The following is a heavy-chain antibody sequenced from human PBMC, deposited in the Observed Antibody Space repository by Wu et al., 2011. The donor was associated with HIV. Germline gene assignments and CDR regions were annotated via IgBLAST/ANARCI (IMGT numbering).Heavy chain of an antibody. D-gene: IGHD3-10*01. J-gene: IGHJ6*02. Sequence: QVHLVQSGAEMKKPGSSVKVSCKASGDTFNGYAVSWVRQAPGQGLEWVGGTVPVLGGSDYGQKFRGRVTITTDTSRTTAHMELRNLTPEDTAVYYCARDRPPDGGYGHSYYFYGMDVWGQGTTVTVSS. CDR1: GDTFNGYA. CDR2: TVPVLGGS. V-gene: IGHV1-69*04. CDR3: ARDRPPDGGYGHSYYFYGMDV.